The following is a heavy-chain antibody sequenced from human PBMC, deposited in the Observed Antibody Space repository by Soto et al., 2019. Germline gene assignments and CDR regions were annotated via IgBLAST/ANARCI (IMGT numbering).Heavy chain of an antibody. D-gene: IGHD3-10*01. J-gene: IGHJ5*02. CDR3: ARGRVYYYGSGSYYWFDP. CDR1: GGSFSGYY. CDR2: INHSGST. V-gene: IGHV4-34*01. Sequence: SETLSLTCAVYGGSFSGYYWSWIRQPPGKGLEWIGEINHSGSTNYNPSLKSRVTISVDTSKNQFSLKLSSVTAADAAVYYCARGRVYYYGSGSYYWFDPWGQGTLVTVSS.